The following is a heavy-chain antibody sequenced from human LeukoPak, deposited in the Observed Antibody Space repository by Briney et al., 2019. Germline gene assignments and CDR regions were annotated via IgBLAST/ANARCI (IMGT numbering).Heavy chain of an antibody. Sequence: ASVKVSCKASGYTFTSYYMHWVRQAPGQGLEWMGGIIPIFGTANYAQKFQGRVTITADESTSTAYMELSSLRSEDTAVYYCARTGENPLAATLYGMDVWGQGTTVTVSS. V-gene: IGHV1-69*13. CDR2: IIPIFGTA. D-gene: IGHD2-15*01. J-gene: IGHJ6*02. CDR1: GYTFTSYY. CDR3: ARTGENPLAATLYGMDV.